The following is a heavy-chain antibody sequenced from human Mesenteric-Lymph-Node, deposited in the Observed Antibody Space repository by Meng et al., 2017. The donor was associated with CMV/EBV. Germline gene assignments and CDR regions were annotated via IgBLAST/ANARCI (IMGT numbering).Heavy chain of an antibody. J-gene: IGHJ6*02. V-gene: IGHV1-58*01. CDR1: GFTFSTSA. D-gene: IGHD3-16*01. CDR3: AAARGYYYYGMDV. CDR2: IVAGSGKT. Sequence: SVKVSCKASGFTFSTSAVQWVRQARGQRLEWLGWIVAGSGKTNYAQEFQERVTIARDMSTSTAYMELSSLRSEDTAIYYCAAARGYYYYGMDVWGQGTTVTVSS.